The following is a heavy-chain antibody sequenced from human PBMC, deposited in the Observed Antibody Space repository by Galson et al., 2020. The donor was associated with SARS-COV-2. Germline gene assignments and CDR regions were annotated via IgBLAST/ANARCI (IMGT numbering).Heavy chain of an antibody. D-gene: IGHD3-22*01. V-gene: IGHV4-34*01. Sequence: ETSETLSLTCAVFGGSFSDYYWSWIRQHPGRGLEWIGEINPGGRTKYNPSLKSRVTISLDTSKNQFSLKLSFVTAADTAVYYCARGEIIEYYDRSGPHDYWGPGTLVTVSS. J-gene: IGHJ4*02. CDR3: ARGEIIEYYDRSGPHDY. CDR2: INPGGRT. CDR1: GGSFSDYY.